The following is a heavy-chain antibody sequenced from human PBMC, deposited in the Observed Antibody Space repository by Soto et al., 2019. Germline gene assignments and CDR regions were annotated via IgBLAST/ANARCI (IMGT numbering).Heavy chain of an antibody. V-gene: IGHV4-31*03. CDR1: GGSISSGGYY. J-gene: IGHJ5*02. CDR2: IYYSGGT. CDR3: ARSVFP. D-gene: IGHD2-8*01. Sequence: SETLSLTCTVSGGSISSGGYYWNWIRQHPGKGLEWIGYIYYSGGTYYNPSLKSRLTVSLDTSKNQFSLKLSSVTAADTAVYYCARSVFPWGQGTLVTVSS.